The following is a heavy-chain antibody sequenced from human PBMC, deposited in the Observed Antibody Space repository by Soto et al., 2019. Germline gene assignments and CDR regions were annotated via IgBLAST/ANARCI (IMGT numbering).Heavy chain of an antibody. J-gene: IGHJ5*02. CDR2: IYYSGST. Sequence: SETLSLTCTVSGGSISSSSYYWGWIRQPTGKGLEWIGSIYYSGSTYYNPSLKSRVTISVDTSKNQFSLKLSSVTAADTAVYYCARRGADYYGSGSSRFDPWGQGTLVTVSS. CDR3: ARRGADYYGSGSSRFDP. CDR1: GGSISSSSYY. V-gene: IGHV4-39*01. D-gene: IGHD3-10*01.